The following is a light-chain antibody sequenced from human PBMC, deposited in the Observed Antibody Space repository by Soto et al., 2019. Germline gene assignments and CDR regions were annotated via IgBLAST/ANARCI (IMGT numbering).Light chain of an antibody. CDR1: QNVGSY. J-gene: IGKJ4*01. CDR3: QQRGNCPPT. Sequence: EIVLPQSPSTLSLSPGERATLSCRASQNVGSYLAWYQQKPGQAPRLLIYDASNRATCIPARFSGSGSGTDFTLTITSLQPEDLAVYYCQQRGNCPPTFVGGTKLEIK. CDR2: DAS. V-gene: IGKV3-11*01.